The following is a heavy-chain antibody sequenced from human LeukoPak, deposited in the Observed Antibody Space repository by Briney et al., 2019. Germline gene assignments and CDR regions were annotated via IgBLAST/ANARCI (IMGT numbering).Heavy chain of an antibody. J-gene: IGHJ4*02. CDR3: ARVDGISYYYDSSGYYYEANDY. Sequence: PGGSLRLSCAASGFTVSSNYMSWVRQAPGKGLEWVSVIYSGGSTYYADSVKGRFTISRDNAKNSLYLQMNSLRAEDTAVYYCARVDGISYYYDSSGYYYEANDYWGQGTLVTVSS. D-gene: IGHD3-22*01. V-gene: IGHV3-53*01. CDR1: GFTVSSNY. CDR2: IYSGGST.